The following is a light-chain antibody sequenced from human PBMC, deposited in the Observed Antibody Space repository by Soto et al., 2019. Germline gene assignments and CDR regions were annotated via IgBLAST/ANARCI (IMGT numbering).Light chain of an antibody. Sequence: QSALTQPASVSGSPGQSITISCTGTSSDVGAYNYDSWYQQYPGEAPKVIIYDVSHRTAGVSNRFSGSKSGNTASLTISGLQTKDEADYYCSSYPSASTYVFGPGTKVTVL. CDR1: SSDVGAYNY. CDR2: DVS. J-gene: IGLJ1*01. CDR3: SSYPSASTYV. V-gene: IGLV2-14*01.